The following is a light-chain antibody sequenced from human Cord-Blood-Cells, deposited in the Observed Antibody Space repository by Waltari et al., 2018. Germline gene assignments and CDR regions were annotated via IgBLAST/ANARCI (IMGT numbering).Light chain of an antibody. CDR2: DVS. Sequence: QSALTQPASVSGSPGQPITISCTGTRSAVGGYNYVPWYQQHPGKAPKLMIYDVSNRPSGVSNRFSGSKSGNTASLTISGLQAEDEADYYCSSYTSSSTVVFGGGTKLTVL. J-gene: IGLJ2*01. V-gene: IGLV2-14*01. CDR3: SSYTSSSTVV. CDR1: RSAVGGYNY.